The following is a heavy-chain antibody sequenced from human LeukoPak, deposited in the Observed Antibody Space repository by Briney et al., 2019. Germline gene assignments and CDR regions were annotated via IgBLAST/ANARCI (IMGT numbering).Heavy chain of an antibody. V-gene: IGHV3-7*02. D-gene: IGHD2-21*01. CDR1: GFTFSTYW. CDR3: ARLKGERSLFEY. J-gene: IGHJ4*02. Sequence: GGSLRLSCAASGFTFSTYWMSWVRQAPGKGLEWVANIKQDGSEKYYADSVEGRFTISRDNAKNSLYLQMNSLRGEDTAVYYCARLKGERSLFEYWGQEALVTASS. CDR2: IKQDGSEK.